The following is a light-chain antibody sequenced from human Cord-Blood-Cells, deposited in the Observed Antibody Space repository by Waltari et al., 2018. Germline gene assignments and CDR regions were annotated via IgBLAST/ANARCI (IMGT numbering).Light chain of an antibody. CDR2: DDS. V-gene: IGLV3-21*03. J-gene: IGLJ1*01. CDR1: NIGSKS. CDR3: QVWDSSSDHYV. Sequence: SYVLTQPPSVSVAPGKTAMITCGGNNIGSKSVHWYQQKTGQAPVLVVYDDSDRPSAITERFAGSNSGNTATLTISRVEGGDEVDYYCQVWDSSSDHYVFGTGTKVTVL.